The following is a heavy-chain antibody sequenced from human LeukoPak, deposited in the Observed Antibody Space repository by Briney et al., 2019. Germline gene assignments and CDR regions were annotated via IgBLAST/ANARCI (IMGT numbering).Heavy chain of an antibody. CDR2: IWYDGSHK. V-gene: IGHV3-33*06. D-gene: IGHD6-19*01. J-gene: IGHJ4*02. Sequence: PGRCLRLSCAASGFTFSSYDMHWVRQAPGKGLEWVSVIWYDGSHKYYADSVKGRFTISRDNSKNTLYLQMNSLRAEDTAVYYCAKDQSSGWYGSDYWGQGTLVTVSS. CDR3: AKDQSSGWYGSDY. CDR1: GFTFSSYD.